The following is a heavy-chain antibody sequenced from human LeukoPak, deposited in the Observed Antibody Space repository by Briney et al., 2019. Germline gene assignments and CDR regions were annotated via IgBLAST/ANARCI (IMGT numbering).Heavy chain of an antibody. CDR2: ISSSGSTI. CDR3: VRDLRFRLGDYFDY. CDR1: GFTFSSYE. V-gene: IGHV3-48*03. Sequence: GGSLRLSCAASGFTFSSYEMNWVRQAPGKGLEWVSYISSSGSTIYYADSVKGRFTISRDNAKNSLHLQMNSLRAEDTAFYYCVRDLRFRLGDYFDYWGQGTLVTVSS. J-gene: IGHJ4*02. D-gene: IGHD3-16*01.